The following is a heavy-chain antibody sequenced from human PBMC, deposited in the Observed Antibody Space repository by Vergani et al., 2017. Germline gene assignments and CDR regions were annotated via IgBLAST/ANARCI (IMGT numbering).Heavy chain of an antibody. V-gene: IGHV2-5*02. J-gene: IGHJ4*02. CDR1: GFSLSTSGVG. CDR2: IYWDDDK. D-gene: IGHD3-3*01. CDR3: AHIRQGFWSGYYSPY. Sequence: QITLKESGPTLVKPTQTLTLTCTFSGFSLSTSGVGVGWIRQPPGKALEWLALIYWDDDKRYSPSLKSRLTITKDTSKNQVVLTMTNMDPVDTATYYCAHIRQGFWSGYYSPYWGQGTLVTVSS.